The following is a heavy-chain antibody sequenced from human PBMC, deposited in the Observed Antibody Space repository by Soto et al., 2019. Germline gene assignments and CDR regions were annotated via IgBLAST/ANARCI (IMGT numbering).Heavy chain of an antibody. Sequence: GGSLRLSCAASGFTFSSYGMHWVRQAPGKGLEWVAVISYDGSNKYYADSVRGRFTISRDNSKNTLYLQMNSLRAEDTAVYYCASLYYDSSGYDTYYGMDVWGQGTTVTVSS. D-gene: IGHD3-22*01. CDR2: ISYDGSNK. CDR3: ASLYYDSSGYDTYYGMDV. CDR1: GFTFSSYG. J-gene: IGHJ6*02. V-gene: IGHV3-30*03.